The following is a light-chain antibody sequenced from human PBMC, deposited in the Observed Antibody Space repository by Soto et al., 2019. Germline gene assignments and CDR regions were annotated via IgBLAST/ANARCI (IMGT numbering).Light chain of an antibody. CDR2: GNS. CDR3: QSYDSRLSGWV. CDR1: SSNIGAGYD. V-gene: IGLV1-40*01. J-gene: IGLJ3*02. Sequence: QSVPTQPPSVYGAPGQRVTISCTGSSSNIGAGYDVHWYQQLPGTAPKLLIYGNSNRPSGVPDRFSGSKSGTSASLAITGLQAEDEADYYCQSYDSRLSGWVFGGGTKVTVL.